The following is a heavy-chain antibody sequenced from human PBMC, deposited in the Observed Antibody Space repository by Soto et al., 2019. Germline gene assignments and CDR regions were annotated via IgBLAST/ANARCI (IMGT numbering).Heavy chain of an antibody. D-gene: IGHD1-1*01. CDR1: GFSLTTRPMG. V-gene: IGHV2-5*02. Sequence: QITLKESGPTLVRPTQTLTLTCTFSGFSLTTRPMGVGWIRQAPGKALEWLVFVYWDDDNRYSPSLKSRLTVTTDTSNRQVVLTMTNMDPVDTATYYCTHGLSGYGWNGGYFDYWGQGALVTVSS. J-gene: IGHJ4*02. CDR2: VYWDDDN. CDR3: THGLSGYGWNGGYFDY.